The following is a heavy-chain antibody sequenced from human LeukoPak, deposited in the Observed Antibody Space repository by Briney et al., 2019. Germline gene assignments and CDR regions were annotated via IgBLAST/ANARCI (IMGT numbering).Heavy chain of an antibody. V-gene: IGHV3-30*18. J-gene: IGHJ4*02. D-gene: IGHD2-8*02. CDR1: GFTFSSYG. Sequence: PGRSLRLSCAASGFTFSSYGMHWVRQAPGKGLEWVAVISYDGSNKYYADSVKGRFTISRDNSKNTLYLQMNSLRAEDTAVYYCAKDFYWAFDYWGQGTLVTVSS. CDR3: AKDFYWAFDY. CDR2: ISYDGSNK.